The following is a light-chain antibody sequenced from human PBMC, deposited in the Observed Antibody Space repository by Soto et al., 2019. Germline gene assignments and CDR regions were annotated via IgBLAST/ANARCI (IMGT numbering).Light chain of an antibody. CDR2: DVT. CDR1: SSDIGGYNY. CDR3: CSYAGSVVYV. V-gene: IGLV2-11*01. J-gene: IGLJ1*01. Sequence: QSALTQPRSVSGSPGQSVTISRTGTSSDIGGYNYVSWYQQNPGKAPKLMIYDVTNRPSGVPDRFSGSKSGNTASLTISGLQAEDEADYYCCSYAGSVVYVFGIGTKLTVL.